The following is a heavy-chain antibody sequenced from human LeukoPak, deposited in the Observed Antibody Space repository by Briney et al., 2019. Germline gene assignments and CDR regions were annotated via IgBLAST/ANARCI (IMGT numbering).Heavy chain of an antibody. Sequence: ASVKVSCKASGYTFTAYYMHWVRQASGQGLEWIGCIGPTGNTVYVQKFQGRVTVTRDTSISTAYMELSRLRSDDTAVYYCARSRGYCSGGSCYFVALDYWGQGTLVTVSS. CDR2: IGPTGNT. V-gene: IGHV1-2*02. CDR3: ARSRGYCSGGSCYFVALDY. J-gene: IGHJ4*02. D-gene: IGHD2-15*01. CDR1: GYTFTAYY.